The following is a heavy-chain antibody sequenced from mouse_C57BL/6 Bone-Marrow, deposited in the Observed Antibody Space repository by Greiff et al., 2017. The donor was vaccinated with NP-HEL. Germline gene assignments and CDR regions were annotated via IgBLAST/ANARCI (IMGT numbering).Heavy chain of an antibody. CDR1: GFNIKDDY. J-gene: IGHJ2*01. D-gene: IGHD2-12*01. CDR2: IDPENGDT. V-gene: IGHV14-4*01. CDR3: TTVYDYFDY. Sequence: EVQLQQSGAELVRPGASVKLSCTASGFNIKDDYMHWVKQRPEQGLEWIGWIDPENGDTEYASKFQGKATITADTSSNTAYLQLSSLTSEDTAVYYCTTVYDYFDYWGQGTTLTVSS.